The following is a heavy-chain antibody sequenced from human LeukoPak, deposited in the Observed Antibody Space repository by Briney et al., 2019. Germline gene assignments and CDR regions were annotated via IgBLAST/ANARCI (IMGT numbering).Heavy chain of an antibody. D-gene: IGHD3-10*01. CDR1: GGSISSYY. J-gene: IGHJ4*02. CDR2: IYYSGST. CDR3: ARERTDYGSGSYYTDY. Sequence: SETLSLTCTVSGGSISSYYWSWIRQPPGKGLEWIGYIYYSGSTNYNPSLKSRVTISVDTSKNQFSLKLSSVTAADTAVYYCARERTDYGSGSYYTDYWGQGTLVTDSS. V-gene: IGHV4-59*01.